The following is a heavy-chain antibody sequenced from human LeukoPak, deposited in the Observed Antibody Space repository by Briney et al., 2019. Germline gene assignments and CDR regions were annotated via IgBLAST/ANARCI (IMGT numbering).Heavy chain of an antibody. V-gene: IGHV4-59*01. CDR2: IYYSGST. Sequence: SETLSLTCTVSGGSISSYYWSWIRQPPGKGLEWIGYIYYSGSTNYNPSLKSRVTISVDTSKNQFSLKLSSVTAADTAVYYCARSRYSYGTAWFDPWGQGTLVTVSS. J-gene: IGHJ5*02. CDR3: ARSRYSYGTAWFDP. D-gene: IGHD5-18*01. CDR1: GGSISSYY.